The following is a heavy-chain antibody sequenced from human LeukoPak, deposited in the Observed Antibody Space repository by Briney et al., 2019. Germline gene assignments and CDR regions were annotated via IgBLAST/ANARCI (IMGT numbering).Heavy chain of an antibody. D-gene: IGHD2-15*01. CDR1: GDSVSSSSYF. J-gene: IGHJ2*01. V-gene: IGHV4-39*07. CDR2: SYYTGNT. CDR3: ARMRSYWYFDL. Sequence: SETLSLTCTVSGDSVSSSSYFWGWIRQSPGQGLEWIGTSYYTGNTYYNPSLKSRVTISLDTSRNQFSLRLTSVIVADTALYYCARMRSYWYFDLWGRGTLVGVSS.